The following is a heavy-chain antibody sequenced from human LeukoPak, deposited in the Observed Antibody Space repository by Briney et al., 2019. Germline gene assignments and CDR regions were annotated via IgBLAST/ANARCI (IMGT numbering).Heavy chain of an antibody. Sequence: ASVKVSCTASGYTFTSYAMHWVRQAPGQRLEWMGWINAGNGNTKYSQKLQGRVTITRDTSASTAYMELSSLRSEDTAVYYCARDQVGMVTTTFGYYYGMDVWGQGTTVTVSS. CDR3: ARDQVGMVTTTFGYYYGMDV. J-gene: IGHJ6*02. CDR2: INAGNGNT. CDR1: GYTFTSYA. D-gene: IGHD4-17*01. V-gene: IGHV1-3*01.